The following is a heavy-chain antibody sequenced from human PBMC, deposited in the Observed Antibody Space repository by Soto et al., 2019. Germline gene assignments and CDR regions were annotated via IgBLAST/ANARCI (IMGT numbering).Heavy chain of an antibody. Sequence: SETLSLTCTVSGRSISSGGYYWSWIRQQPGKGLEWIGYIYYSGSTYYNPSLKSRVTISVDTSKNQFSLKLSSVTAADTAVYYCARGLWDNILIGYWRSRFYGMEGWCQGTTVT. CDR2: IYYSGST. V-gene: IGHV4-31*03. J-gene: IGHJ6*02. D-gene: IGHD3-9*01. CDR1: GRSISSGGYY. CDR3: ARGLWDNILIGYWRSRFYGMEG.